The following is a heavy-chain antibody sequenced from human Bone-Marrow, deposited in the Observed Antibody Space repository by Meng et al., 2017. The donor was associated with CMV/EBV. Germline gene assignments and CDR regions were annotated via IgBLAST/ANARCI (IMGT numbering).Heavy chain of an antibody. V-gene: IGHV3-73*01. D-gene: IGHD6-6*01. CDR3: TFSIAPYYYYGLDV. Sequence: GESLKISCAASGFTFSGSAMHWVRQASGKGLEWVGRIRNKANSYATAYAASVDGRFTISRDDSKNTAYLQMNSLKTEDTAVYYCTFSIAPYYYYGLDVWGQGTTVTVSS. J-gene: IGHJ6*02. CDR2: IRNKANSYAT. CDR1: GFTFSGSA.